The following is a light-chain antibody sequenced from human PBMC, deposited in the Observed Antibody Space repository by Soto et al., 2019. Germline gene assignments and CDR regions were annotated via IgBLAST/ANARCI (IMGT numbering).Light chain of an antibody. V-gene: IGKV3-11*01. CDR2: DAS. CDR3: QQCSIWPQIT. Sequence: EIVLTQSPATLSLSPGERATLSCRASQSVSSFLAWYQQKPGQAPRLLIYDASNRATGIPARFSGSGSGTDFTLTISSLEPEDFAVYYCQQCSIWPQITFGQGTRLEIK. CDR1: QSVSSF. J-gene: IGKJ5*01.